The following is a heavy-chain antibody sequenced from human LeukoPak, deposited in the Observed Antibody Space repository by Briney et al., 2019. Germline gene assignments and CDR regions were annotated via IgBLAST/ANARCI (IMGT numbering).Heavy chain of an antibody. D-gene: IGHD4-17*01. CDR2: ISYDGSNK. J-gene: IGHJ3*02. V-gene: IGHV3-30*18. CDR3: AKIRGYGDYYDAFDI. Sequence: PGGSLRLSCAASGFTFSSYGMHWVRQAPGKGLEWVAVISYDGSNKYYADSVKGRFTISRGNSKNTLYLQMNSLRAEDTAVYYCAKIRGYGDYYDAFDIWGQGTMVTVSS. CDR1: GFTFSSYG.